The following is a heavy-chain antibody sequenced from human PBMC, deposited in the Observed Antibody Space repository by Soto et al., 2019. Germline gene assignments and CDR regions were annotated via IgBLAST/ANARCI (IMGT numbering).Heavy chain of an antibody. J-gene: IGHJ3*02. CDR3: ARGDYDSNGAFDI. D-gene: IGHD3-22*01. CDR1: GFTFSSYG. Sequence: GGSLRLSCAASGFTFSSYGMHWVRQAPGKGLEWVAVIWYDGSNKYYADSVKGRFTISRDNSKNTLYLQMNSLRAEDMAVYYCARGDYDSNGAFDIWGQGTMVTVSS. CDR2: IWYDGSNK. V-gene: IGHV3-33*01.